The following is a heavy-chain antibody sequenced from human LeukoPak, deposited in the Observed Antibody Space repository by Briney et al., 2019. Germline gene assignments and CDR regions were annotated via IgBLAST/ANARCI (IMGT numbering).Heavy chain of an antibody. Sequence: PGGSLRLSCAASGFTFSSYSMNWVRQAPGKGLEWVSYISSSSSTIYYADSVKGRFTISRDNAKNSLYLQMNSLRAEDTAVYYCARDYYDSSGYPNLDYWGQGTLVTVSS. CDR3: ARDYYDSSGYPNLDY. J-gene: IGHJ4*02. V-gene: IGHV3-48*01. CDR2: ISSSSSTI. CDR1: GFTFSSYS. D-gene: IGHD3-22*01.